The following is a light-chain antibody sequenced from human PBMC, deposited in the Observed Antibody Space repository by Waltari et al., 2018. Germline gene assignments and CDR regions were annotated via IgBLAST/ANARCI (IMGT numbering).Light chain of an antibody. CDR3: QHYVRLPVT. CDR2: GVS. J-gene: IGKJ1*01. V-gene: IGKV3-20*01. Sequence: EIVLTQSPGTLSLSPGERATLSCRASQSVSRTLAWYQQKPGQAPRLLIYGVSIRATGIPDRFSGSGSGTDFSLTISRLEPEDFAVYYCQHYVRLPVTFGQGTKVEIK. CDR1: QSVSRT.